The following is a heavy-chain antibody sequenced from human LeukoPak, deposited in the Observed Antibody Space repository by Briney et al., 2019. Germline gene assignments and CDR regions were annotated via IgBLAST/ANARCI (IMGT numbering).Heavy chain of an antibody. Sequence: PSETLSLTCTVSDDSISDYYRTWIRQPAGKGLEWIGRIYSSGSTNYNPSLKSRVTISVDTSKNQFSLKLSSVTAAGTAVYYCARVSVPMGDAFDIWGQGTMVTVSS. V-gene: IGHV4-4*07. CDR3: ARVSVPMGDAFDI. CDR2: IYSSGST. CDR1: DDSISDYY. J-gene: IGHJ3*02. D-gene: IGHD3-10*01.